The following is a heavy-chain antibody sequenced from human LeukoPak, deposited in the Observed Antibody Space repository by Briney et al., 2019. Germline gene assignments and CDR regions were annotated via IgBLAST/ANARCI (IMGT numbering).Heavy chain of an antibody. Sequence: SETLSLTCTVSGGSVSSYYWSWIRRPPERGLEWIAYLSHSGSSDSNPSLTSRVTTLVDTSKNQFSLKLTSVTAADTAVYYCARARYANAWYAFDIWGHGTMVTVSS. CDR1: GGSVSSYY. V-gene: IGHV4-59*02. CDR3: ARARYANAWYAFDI. J-gene: IGHJ3*02. D-gene: IGHD2-2*01. CDR2: LSHSGSS.